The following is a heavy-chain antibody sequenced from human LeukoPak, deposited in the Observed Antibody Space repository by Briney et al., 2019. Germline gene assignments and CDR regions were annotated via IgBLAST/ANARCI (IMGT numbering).Heavy chain of an antibody. D-gene: IGHD3-10*01. CDR3: ARNFRGVSHYMDV. CDR1: GYTFTSYG. J-gene: IGHJ6*03. Sequence: ASVKVSCKASGYTFTSYGISWVRQAPGQGLEWMGWISAYNGNTNYAQKLQGRVTMTTDTSTSTAYMELSSLRSEDTAVYYCARNFRGVSHYMDVWGKGTTVTVSS. CDR2: ISAYNGNT. V-gene: IGHV1-18*01.